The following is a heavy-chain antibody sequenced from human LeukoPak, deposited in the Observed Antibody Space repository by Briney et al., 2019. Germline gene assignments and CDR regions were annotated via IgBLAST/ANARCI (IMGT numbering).Heavy chain of an antibody. CDR1: GFTFRSYG. CDR3: AKDFPSPY. J-gene: IGHJ4*02. Sequence: GGSLRLSCAASGFTFRSYGMHWVRQVPGKGLEWVAVISYDGSNKYYADSVKGRFTISRDNSKNTLFLQMNSLRVEDTAVYYCAKDFPSPYWGQGTLVTVSS. V-gene: IGHV3-30*18. CDR2: ISYDGSNK. D-gene: IGHD3-16*01.